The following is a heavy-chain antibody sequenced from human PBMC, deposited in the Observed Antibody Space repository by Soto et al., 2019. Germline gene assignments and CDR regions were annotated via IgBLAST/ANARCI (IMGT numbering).Heavy chain of an antibody. CDR1: GFTFSTYA. V-gene: IGHV3-23*01. Sequence: EVQLLESGGGLVQTGGSLRLSCAASGFTFSTYAMSWVRQAPGKGLEWVSTISGSADATFYADSVKGRFAIFRDNSRTMFYLQMNSLRAEDTGVYYCAKGGVGYCSTTSCLFHFDYWGPGTLATVSS. CDR2: ISGSADAT. D-gene: IGHD2-2*01. CDR3: AKGGVGYCSTTSCLFHFDY. J-gene: IGHJ4*02.